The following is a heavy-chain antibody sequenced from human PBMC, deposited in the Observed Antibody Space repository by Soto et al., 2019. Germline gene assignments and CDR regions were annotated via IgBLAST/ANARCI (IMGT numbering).Heavy chain of an antibody. J-gene: IGHJ4*02. CDR1: GGSFSGYY. Sequence: SETLSLTCAVYGGSFSGYYWSWIRQPPGKGLEWIGEINHSGSTNYNPSLKSRVTISVDTSKNQFSLKLSSVTAADTAVYYCERDDRSGDFDYWGQGTLVTVSS. CDR2: INHSGST. CDR3: ERDDRSGDFDY. V-gene: IGHV4-34*01. D-gene: IGHD3-10*01.